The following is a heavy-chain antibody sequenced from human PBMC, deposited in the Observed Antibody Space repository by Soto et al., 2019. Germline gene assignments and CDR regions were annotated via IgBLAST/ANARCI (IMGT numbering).Heavy chain of an antibody. CDR2: IYYSGSS. V-gene: IGHV4-59*08. CDR3: ARRWGDYFDY. D-gene: IGHD3-16*01. Sequence: QVQLQESGPGLVKPSETLSLTCTVSGGSIRSDYWSWIRQPQGKGLGWMGYIYYSGSSNYNPYRKSRVTISVDTSKNQFSLTLSSVTAADTAVYYCARRWGDYFDYWGQGTLVTVAS. CDR1: GGSIRSDY. J-gene: IGHJ4*02.